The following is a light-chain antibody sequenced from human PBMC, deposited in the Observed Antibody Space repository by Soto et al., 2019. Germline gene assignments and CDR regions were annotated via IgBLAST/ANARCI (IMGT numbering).Light chain of an antibody. CDR2: DAS. Sequence: DLQMTQSPSTLSASIGDSVTITCRASQNINNWIAWYQKKPGKAPKFLIYDASTFDSGVPSMFSGSGFGTEFSLTISSLQPEDVGSYYCQHMRTFGPGTKVDIK. V-gene: IGKV1-5*01. J-gene: IGKJ1*01. CDR3: QHMRT. CDR1: QNINNW.